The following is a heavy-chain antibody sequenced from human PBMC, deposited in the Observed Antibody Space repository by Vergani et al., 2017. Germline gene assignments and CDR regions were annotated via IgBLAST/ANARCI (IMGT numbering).Heavy chain of an antibody. V-gene: IGHV4-59*01. Sequence: QVQLQESGPGLVKPSETLSLTCTVSGGSISSYYWSWIRQPPGKGLEWIGYIYYSGSTNYNPSLKSRVTISVDTSKNQFSLKLSSVTAADTAVYYCARAGASGCDFDYWGQGTLVTVSS. D-gene: IGHD6-19*01. CDR2: IYYSGST. CDR3: ARAGASGCDFDY. J-gene: IGHJ4*02. CDR1: GGSISSYY.